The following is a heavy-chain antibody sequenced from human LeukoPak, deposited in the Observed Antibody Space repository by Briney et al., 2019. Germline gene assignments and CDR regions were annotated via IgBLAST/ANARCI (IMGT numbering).Heavy chain of an antibody. CDR1: GGSFSGYY. Sequence: SETLSFTCAVYGGSFSGYYWSWIRQPPGKGLEWIGEINHSGSTNYNPSLKSRVTISVDTSNNQFSLKMSSVTAADTAVYYCARGSLYYDSGRPDYWGQGTLVTVSS. D-gene: IGHD3-22*01. V-gene: IGHV4-34*01. CDR3: ARGSLYYDSGRPDY. J-gene: IGHJ4*02. CDR2: INHSGST.